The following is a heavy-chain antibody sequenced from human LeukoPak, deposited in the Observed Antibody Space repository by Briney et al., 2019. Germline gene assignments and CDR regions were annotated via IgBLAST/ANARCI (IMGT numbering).Heavy chain of an antibody. CDR3: AREGDFWSGPPYYFDY. J-gene: IGHJ4*02. CDR2: ISGSGGST. CDR1: GFTFSSYA. D-gene: IGHD3-3*01. V-gene: IGHV3-23*01. Sequence: GGSLRLSCAASGFTFSSYAMSWVRQAPGKGLEWVSAISGSGGSTYYADSVKGRFTISRDNSKNTLYLQMNSLRAEDTAVYYCAREGDFWSGPPYYFDYWGQGTLVTVSS.